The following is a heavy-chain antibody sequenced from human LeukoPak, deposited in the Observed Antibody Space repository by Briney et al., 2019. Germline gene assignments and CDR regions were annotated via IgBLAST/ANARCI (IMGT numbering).Heavy chain of an antibody. Sequence: PSETLSLTCTVSGGSISTYYWSWIRQPPGKGLEWIGYVYYTGSTNYNPSLKSRVTISVDTSKNQFSLKLSSVTAADTAVYYCARGTYYFDYWGQGTLVTVSS. CDR3: ARGTYYFDY. CDR1: GGSISTYY. CDR2: VYYTGST. V-gene: IGHV4-59*08. J-gene: IGHJ4*02.